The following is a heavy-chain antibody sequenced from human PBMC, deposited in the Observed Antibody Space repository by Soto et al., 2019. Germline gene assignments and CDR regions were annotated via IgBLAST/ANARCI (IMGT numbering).Heavy chain of an antibody. CDR2: ISYDGSNK. CDR3: ARSPHYYDSSGYGTFDY. Sequence: QVQLVESGGGVVQPGRSLRLSCAASGFTFSSYAMHWVRQAPGKGLEWVAVISYDGSNKYYADSVKGRFTISRDNSKNTPYLQMNSLRAEDTAVYYCARSPHYYDSSGYGTFDYWGQGTLVTVSS. D-gene: IGHD3-22*01. V-gene: IGHV3-30-3*01. J-gene: IGHJ4*02. CDR1: GFTFSSYA.